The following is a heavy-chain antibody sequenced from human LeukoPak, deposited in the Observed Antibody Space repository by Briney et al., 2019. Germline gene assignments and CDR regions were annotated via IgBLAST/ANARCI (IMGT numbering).Heavy chain of an antibody. CDR2: INPSGGST. CDR3: ARYSGSYYYDY. CDR1: GYTFTSYY. D-gene: IGHD1-26*01. J-gene: IGHJ4*02. V-gene: IGHV1-46*01. Sequence: GASVKVSCEASGYTFTSYYMHWVRQAPGQGLEWMGIINPSGGSTSYAQKFQGRVTMTRDTSTSTVYMELSSLRSEDTAVYYCARYSGSYYYDYWGQGTLVTVSS.